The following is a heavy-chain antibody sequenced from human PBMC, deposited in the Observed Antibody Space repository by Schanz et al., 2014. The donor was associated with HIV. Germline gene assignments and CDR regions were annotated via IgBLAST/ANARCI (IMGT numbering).Heavy chain of an antibody. J-gene: IGHJ5*02. D-gene: IGHD6-19*01. CDR2: ISESGGRS. Sequence: EVQLLDSGGGLVQPGGSLRLSCVASGFTFNNYAMTWVRQAPGKGLEWVSSISESGGRSYYADSVNGRFTISRDNSKNTVYLQMNSLRAEDTAVYYCAKKLGVPGTRNWSDPWGQGTLVTVSS. CDR1: GFTFNNYA. V-gene: IGHV3-23*01. CDR3: AKKLGVPGTRNWSDP.